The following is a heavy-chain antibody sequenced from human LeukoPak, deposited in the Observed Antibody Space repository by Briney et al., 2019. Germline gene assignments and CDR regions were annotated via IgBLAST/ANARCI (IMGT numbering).Heavy chain of an antibody. CDR1: GFTFSSYS. Sequence: GGSLRLSCAASGFTFSSYSMNWVRQAPGKGLEWVSSISSSSSYIYYADSVKGRFTISRDNAKNSLHLQMNSLRAEDTAVYYCARGSIAVAGTEDYWGQGTLVTVSS. CDR2: ISSSSSYI. CDR3: ARGSIAVAGTEDY. J-gene: IGHJ4*02. V-gene: IGHV3-21*01. D-gene: IGHD6-19*01.